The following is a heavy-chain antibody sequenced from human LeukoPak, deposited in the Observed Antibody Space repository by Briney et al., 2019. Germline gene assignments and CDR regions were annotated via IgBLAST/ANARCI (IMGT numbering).Heavy chain of an antibody. J-gene: IGHJ6*03. CDR1: GYTFTSYG. Sequence: ASVTVSCKASGYTFTSYGISWVRQAPGQGLEWMGWISAYNGNTNYPQKLQGRVTMTTDTSTSTAYMELRSLRSDDTAVYYCARDSYSSSWYNYYYYMDVWGKGTTVTVSS. V-gene: IGHV1-18*01. CDR2: ISAYNGNT. D-gene: IGHD6-13*01. CDR3: ARDSYSSSWYNYYYYMDV.